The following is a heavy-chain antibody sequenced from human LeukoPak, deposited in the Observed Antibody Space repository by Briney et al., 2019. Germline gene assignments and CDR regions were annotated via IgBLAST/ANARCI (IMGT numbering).Heavy chain of an antibody. J-gene: IGHJ4*02. CDR3: ALWTTIDY. CDR2: IWSSGGGT. CDR1: GFTFSNYA. D-gene: IGHD1-14*01. V-gene: IGHV3-23*01. Sequence: GGSLRLSCVPSGFTFSNYAMSWVRRAPGKVLEWVSFIWSSGGGTKYADSVKGRLTISRDNSRDTLYLQMNSLRAEDTAVYYCALWTTIDYWGQGALVTVSS.